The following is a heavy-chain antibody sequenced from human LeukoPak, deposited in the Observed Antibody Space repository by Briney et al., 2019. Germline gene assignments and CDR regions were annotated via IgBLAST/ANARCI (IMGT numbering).Heavy chain of an antibody. J-gene: IGHJ6*02. CDR2: MNPNSGNT. V-gene: IGHV1-8*01. CDR3: VRVKKDRYGMDV. CDR1: GYTFTSYD. Sequence: ASVKVSCKASGYTFTSYDINWVRQATGQGLEWMGWMNPNSGNTGYAQKFQGRVTMTRNTSISTAYMELSSLRSEDTAVYYCVRVKKDRYGMDVWGQGTTVTVSS.